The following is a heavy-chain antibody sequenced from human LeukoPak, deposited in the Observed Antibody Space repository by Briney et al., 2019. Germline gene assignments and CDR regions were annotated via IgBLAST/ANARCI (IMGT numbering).Heavy chain of an antibody. D-gene: IGHD3-16*02. CDR1: GGSISGGGYY. Sequence: SQTLSLTCTVSGGSISGGGYYWSWIRQHPGKGLEWIGYIYYSGSTYYNPSLKSRVTISVDTSKNQFSLKLSSVTAADTAVYYCARALQRAGSFWGSYRWVPHYFDYWGQGTLVTVSS. V-gene: IGHV4-31*03. CDR2: IYYSGST. J-gene: IGHJ4*02. CDR3: ARALQRAGSFWGSYRWVPHYFDY.